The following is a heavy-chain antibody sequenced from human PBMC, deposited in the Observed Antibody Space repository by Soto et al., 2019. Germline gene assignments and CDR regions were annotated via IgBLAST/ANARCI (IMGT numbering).Heavy chain of an antibody. V-gene: IGHV3-30-3*01. CDR3: ARDSGGYPYYSIYWYFDL. D-gene: IGHD1-26*01. Sequence: QVQLVESGGGVVQPGRSLRLSCAASGFTFSSYAMHWVRQAPGKGLEWVAVISYDGSNKYYADSVKGRFTISRDNSKNTLYLQMNSLRAEDTAVYYCARDSGGYPYYSIYWYFDLWGRGTLVTVSS. J-gene: IGHJ2*01. CDR1: GFTFSSYA. CDR2: ISYDGSNK.